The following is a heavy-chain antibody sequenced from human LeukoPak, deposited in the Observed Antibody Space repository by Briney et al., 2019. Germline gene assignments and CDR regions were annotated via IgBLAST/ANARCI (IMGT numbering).Heavy chain of an antibody. J-gene: IGHJ4*02. Sequence: SGPTLVNPTQTLTLTCTFSGFSLSTSGMRVSWIRQPPGKALEWLARIDWDDDKFYSTSLKTRLTISKETSKNQVVLTMTNMDPVDTATYYCARTKLDYGDYEYYFDYWGQGTLVTVSS. CDR1: GFSLSTSGMR. V-gene: IGHV2-70*04. CDR3: ARTKLDYGDYEYYFDY. D-gene: IGHD4-17*01. CDR2: IDWDDDK.